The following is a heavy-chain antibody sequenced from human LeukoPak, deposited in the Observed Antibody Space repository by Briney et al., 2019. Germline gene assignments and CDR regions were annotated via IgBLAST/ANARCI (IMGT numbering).Heavy chain of an antibody. V-gene: IGHV3-13*01. CDR1: GFTFRSYD. D-gene: IGHD6-19*01. CDR2: IGIAGDT. J-gene: IGHJ4*02. Sequence: GGSLRLSCAASGFTFRSYDMHWVRQGTGKGLEWVSAIGIAGDTYYPGSVKGRFTISREDAKNSLYLQMNSLRVDDTAVYYCARADTSGWYKSGFDCWGQGILVTVSS. CDR3: ARADTSGWYKSGFDC.